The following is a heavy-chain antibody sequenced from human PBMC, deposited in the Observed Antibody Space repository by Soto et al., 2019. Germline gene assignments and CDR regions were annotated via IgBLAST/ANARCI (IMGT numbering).Heavy chain of an antibody. J-gene: IGHJ1*01. CDR2: IENSGST. CDR3: ARGSIPAAGSGAFDR. Sequence: SETLSLTCAVYGGSFSGYYWSWIRQPPGKGLEWIGEIENSGSTHYNPSLKSRVTISIGTSKKQFSLTLKFVTAADTAVYYCARGSIPAAGSGAFDRWGQGTLVTVSS. D-gene: IGHD6-13*01. V-gene: IGHV4-34*01. CDR1: GGSFSGYY.